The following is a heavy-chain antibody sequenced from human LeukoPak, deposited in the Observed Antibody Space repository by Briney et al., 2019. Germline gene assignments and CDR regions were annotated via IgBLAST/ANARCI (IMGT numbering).Heavy chain of an antibody. V-gene: IGHV1-2*02. J-gene: IGHJ4*02. Sequence: ASVKVSCKASGYTFTDYYMHWVRQAPGQGLEWMGWINPNSGGTNYAQKFQGRVTMTRDTSISTAYMELSRLRSDDTAVYYCARDRRYSYGSFDYWGQGTLVTVSS. CDR2: INPNSGGT. D-gene: IGHD5-18*01. CDR3: ARDRRYSYGSFDY. CDR1: GYTFTDYY.